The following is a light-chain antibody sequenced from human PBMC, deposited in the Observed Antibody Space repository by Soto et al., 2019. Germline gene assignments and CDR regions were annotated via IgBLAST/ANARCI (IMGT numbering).Light chain of an antibody. CDR2: DAS. CDR3: QQYNSYSST. CDR1: QSISSW. J-gene: IGKJ1*01. Sequence: DIQMTPSPSTLSASVGDRVTITCRASQSISSWLAWYQQKPGKPPKLLIYDASSLESGVPSRFSGSGSGTEFTLPISSLQPDDFATYYCQQYNSYSSTFGQVPKVDI. V-gene: IGKV1-5*01.